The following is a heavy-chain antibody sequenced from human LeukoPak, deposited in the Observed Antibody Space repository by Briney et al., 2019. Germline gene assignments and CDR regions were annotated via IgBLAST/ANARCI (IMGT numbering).Heavy chain of an antibody. CDR1: GFTFSTYS. V-gene: IGHV3-21*05. J-gene: IGHJ4*02. CDR3: ARETPVCSGGSCYPGRFDY. Sequence: GGSLRLSCAASGFTFSTYSMNWVRQAPGKGLEWVSYISSSSSYIYYADSVKGRFTISRDNAKNSLYLQMNSLRAEDTAVYYCARETPVCSGGSCYPGRFDYWGQGTLVTVSS. CDR2: ISSSSSYI. D-gene: IGHD2-15*01.